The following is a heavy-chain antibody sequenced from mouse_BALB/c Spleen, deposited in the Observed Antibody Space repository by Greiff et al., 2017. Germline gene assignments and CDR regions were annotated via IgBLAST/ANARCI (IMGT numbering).Heavy chain of an antibody. D-gene: IGHD1-1*01. V-gene: IGHV2-9*02. CDR1: GFSLTSYG. CDR2: IWAGGST. Sequence: QVQLKESGPGLVAPSQSLSITCTVSGFSLTSYGVHWVRQPPGKGLEWLGVIWAGGSTNYNSALMSRLSISKDNSKSQVFLKMNSLQTDDTAMYYCARDTGGYHYAMDYWGQGTSVTVSS. CDR3: ARDTGGYHYAMDY. J-gene: IGHJ4*01.